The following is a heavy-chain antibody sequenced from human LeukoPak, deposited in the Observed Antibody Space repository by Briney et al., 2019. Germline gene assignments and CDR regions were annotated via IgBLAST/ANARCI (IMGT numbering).Heavy chain of an antibody. V-gene: IGHV3-30*02. D-gene: IGHD2-2*01. J-gene: IGHJ5*02. CDR3: AKGRGIVVVPAAIMFDP. CDR2: IRYDGSNK. CDR1: GFTFSSYG. Sequence: GGSLRLPCAASGFTFSSYGMHWVRQAPGKGLEWVAFIRYDGSNKYYADSVKGRFTISRDNSKNTLYLQMNSLRAEDTAVYYCAKGRGIVVVPAAIMFDPWGQGTLVTVSS.